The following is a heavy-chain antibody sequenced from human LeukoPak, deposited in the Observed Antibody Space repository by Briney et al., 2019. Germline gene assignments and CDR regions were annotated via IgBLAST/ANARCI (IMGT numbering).Heavy chain of an antibody. CDR3: AKEGGGNSRYYYYYMDV. Sequence: GGSLRLSCAASGFTFSSYAINWVRQAPGKGLEWVSTMSGSGGSTYYADSVKGRFTISGDNSKNTLYLQMNSLRAEDTAVYYCAKEGGGNSRYYYYYMDVWGKGTTVTVSS. V-gene: IGHV3-23*01. D-gene: IGHD4-23*01. J-gene: IGHJ6*03. CDR2: MSGSGGST. CDR1: GFTFSSYA.